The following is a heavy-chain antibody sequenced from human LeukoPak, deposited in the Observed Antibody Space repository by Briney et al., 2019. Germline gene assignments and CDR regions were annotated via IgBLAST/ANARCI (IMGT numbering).Heavy chain of an antibody. CDR2: IYDNGNK. V-gene: IGHV4-59*11. D-gene: IGHD6-19*01. CDR1: GVSISGHY. CDR3: ARDGRAGSLFAY. Sequence: SETLSLTCTVSGVSISGHYWSWIRQPPGKGLEWIGYIYDNGNKNYNPSLKSRITMSVDASKNQFSLKLSSVTAADTAIYYCARDGRAGSLFAYWGQGTLVTVSS. J-gene: IGHJ4*02.